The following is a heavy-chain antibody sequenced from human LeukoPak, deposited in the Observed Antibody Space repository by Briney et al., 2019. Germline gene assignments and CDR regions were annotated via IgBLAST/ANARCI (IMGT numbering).Heavy chain of an antibody. CDR2: MNSDGTTT. CDR1: GFTFSSTW. CDR3: TTAGNYRFDF. D-gene: IGHD1-7*01. V-gene: IGHV3-74*01. Sequence: GGSLRLSCAASGFTFSSTWMHWVRQAPGEGLVWVSRMNSDGTTTNYADSVQGRFTISRDNARNTLFLQMNSLRADDTAVYYCTTAGNYRFDFWGQGTLVTVSS. J-gene: IGHJ4*02.